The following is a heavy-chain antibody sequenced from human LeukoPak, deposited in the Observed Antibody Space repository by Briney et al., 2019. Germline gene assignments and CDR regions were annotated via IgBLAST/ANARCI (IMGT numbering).Heavy chain of an antibody. Sequence: SQTLSLTCTVSGGSISSGDYYWSWIRQPPGKGLEWTGYIYYSGSTYYNPSLKSRVTISVDTSKNQFSLKLSSVTAADTAVYYCARTMVGATGYFDYWGQGTLVTVSS. CDR2: IYYSGST. D-gene: IGHD1-26*01. CDR3: ARTMVGATGYFDY. J-gene: IGHJ4*02. V-gene: IGHV4-30-4*08. CDR1: GGSISSGDYY.